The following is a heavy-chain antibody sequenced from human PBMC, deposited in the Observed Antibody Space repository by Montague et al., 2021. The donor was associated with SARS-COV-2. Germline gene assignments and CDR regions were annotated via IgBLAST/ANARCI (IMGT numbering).Heavy chain of an antibody. Sequence: SETLSLTCAVSRYSIRTSDWWIWVRQPPGKGLEWIGEIYQSGRVNYNPSLKNRVTISVDISKEQFSLTLTSVTAADTAVYYCARDRRSGSYSMDVWGQGTTVSV. CDR2: IYQSGRV. J-gene: IGHJ6*02. CDR1: RYSIRTSDW. V-gene: IGHV4-4*02. CDR3: ARDRRSGSYSMDV. D-gene: IGHD1-26*01.